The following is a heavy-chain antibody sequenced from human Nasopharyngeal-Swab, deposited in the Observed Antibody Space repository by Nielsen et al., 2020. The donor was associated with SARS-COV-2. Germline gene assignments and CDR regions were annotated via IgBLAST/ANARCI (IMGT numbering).Heavy chain of an antibody. CDR3: ARGNPVTTGYYYYLDS. V-gene: IGHV4-4*07. CDR2: IYVGGST. D-gene: IGHD4-11*01. Sequence: SETLSLTCSVSGDSIRTYYWNWIRQPAGKGLEWVGRIYVGGSTNNPPSLEGRVTMSVDTSKNQFSLKLSSVTADDTAVYFCARGNPVTTGYYYYLDSWGQGTKVTVSS. J-gene: IGHJ6*02. CDR1: GDSIRTYY.